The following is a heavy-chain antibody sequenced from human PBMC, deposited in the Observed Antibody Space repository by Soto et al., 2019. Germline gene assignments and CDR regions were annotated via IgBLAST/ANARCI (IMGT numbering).Heavy chain of an antibody. V-gene: IGHV1-18*01. CDR1: GYTFTSAG. CDR2: ISAYNGNT. CDR3: ARDLDGSGSYYTDY. Sequence: QVQLVQSGAEVKNPGTAVKVSCKTSGYTFTSAGISWVRQAPGQGLEWMGWISAYNGNTKYAQKVQGRVTMTTDTSTSRAYMELRSLTSDDTAVYYCARDLDGSGSYYTDYWGQGTLVTVAA. D-gene: IGHD3-10*01. J-gene: IGHJ4*02.